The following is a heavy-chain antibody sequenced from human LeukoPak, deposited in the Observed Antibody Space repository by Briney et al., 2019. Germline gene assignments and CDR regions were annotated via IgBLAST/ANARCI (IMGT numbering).Heavy chain of an antibody. Sequence: PGGSLRLSCAASGFTFNNYAMSWVRQALGKGLEWVSGISDSGGSTYYADSVEGRFTISRDNSKNTLYLQMNSLRAEDTAVYYCAKPTCSGGRCYFDYWGQGTLVTVSS. CDR2: ISDSGGST. CDR3: AKPTCSGGRCYFDY. V-gene: IGHV3-23*01. D-gene: IGHD2-15*01. CDR1: GFTFNNYA. J-gene: IGHJ4*02.